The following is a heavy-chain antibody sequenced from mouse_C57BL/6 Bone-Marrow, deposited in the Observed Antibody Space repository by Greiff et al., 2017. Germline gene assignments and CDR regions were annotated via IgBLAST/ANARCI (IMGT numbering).Heavy chain of an antibody. CDR3: ARGLYYYGSSFDWYFDV. D-gene: IGHD1-1*01. Sequence: VQLQQSGPELVKPGASVKISCKASGYAFSSSWMNWVKQRPGKGLEWIGRIYPGDGDTNYNGKFKGKATLTADESSSTAYMQLSSLTSEDSAVYFCARGLYYYGSSFDWYFDVWGTGTTVTVSS. CDR2: IYPGDGDT. CDR1: GYAFSSSW. J-gene: IGHJ1*03. V-gene: IGHV1-82*01.